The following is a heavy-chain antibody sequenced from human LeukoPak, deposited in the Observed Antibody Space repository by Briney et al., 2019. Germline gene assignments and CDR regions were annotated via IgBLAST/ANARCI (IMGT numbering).Heavy chain of an antibody. J-gene: IGHJ4*02. CDR3: ARSKDILTGYCFDY. D-gene: IGHD3-9*01. CDR2: IYYSGST. Sequence: SETLSLTCTVSGGSISSYYWSWTRQPPGKGLEFIGYIYYSGSTYYNPSLRSRVTISVDTSKNQFSLKLSSVTAADTAVYYCARSKDILTGYCFDYWGQGTLVTVSS. CDR1: GGSISSYY. V-gene: IGHV4-59*01.